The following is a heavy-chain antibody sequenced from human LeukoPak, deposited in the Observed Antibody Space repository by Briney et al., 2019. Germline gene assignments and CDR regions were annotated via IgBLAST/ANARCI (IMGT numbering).Heavy chain of an antibody. CDR2: IIPIFGTA. D-gene: IGHD2-2*01. CDR3: ARVRRDAYCSSTSCYGWYFDY. CDR1: GGTFSSYA. V-gene: IGHV1-69*01. J-gene: IGHJ4*02. Sequence: SVKVSCKASGGTFSSYAISWVRQAPGQGLEWMGGIIPIFGTANYAQKFQGRVTITADESTSTAYMELSSLRSEDTAVYYCARVRRDAYCSSTSCYGWYFDYWGQGTLVTVSS.